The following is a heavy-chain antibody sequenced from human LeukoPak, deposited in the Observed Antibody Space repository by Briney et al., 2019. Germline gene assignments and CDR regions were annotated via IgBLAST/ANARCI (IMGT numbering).Heavy chain of an antibody. D-gene: IGHD3-16*01. CDR2: ISYDGSDK. CDR1: GFTFSSYA. CDR3: AKDLKFMITFGGVDLDY. V-gene: IGHV3-30*04. J-gene: IGHJ4*02. Sequence: GGSLRLSCAASGFTFSSYAMHWVRQAPGKGLEWVAVISYDGSDKYYADSVKGRFSVSRDSSKNTLYLQMNSLRAEDTALYYCAKDLKFMITFGGVDLDYWGQGTLVTVSS.